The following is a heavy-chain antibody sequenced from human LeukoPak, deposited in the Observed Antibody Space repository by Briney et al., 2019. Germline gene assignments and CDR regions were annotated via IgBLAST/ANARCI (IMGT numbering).Heavy chain of an antibody. CDR1: GFTFDDYG. V-gene: IGHV3-20*04. Sequence: GGSLRLSCAASGFTFDDYGMSWVRQAPGKGLEWVSGINWKGGSKGYADSVKGRFTISRENAKNSLYLKMKSLRAEDTALYYCARDMYYYDSSGYYPDYWGQGTLVTVSS. CDR2: INWKGGSK. J-gene: IGHJ4*02. CDR3: ARDMYYYDSSGYYPDY. D-gene: IGHD3-22*01.